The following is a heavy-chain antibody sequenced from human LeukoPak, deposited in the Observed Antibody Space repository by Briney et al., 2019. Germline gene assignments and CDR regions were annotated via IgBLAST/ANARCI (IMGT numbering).Heavy chain of an antibody. CDR2: TNPNSGGT. J-gene: IGHJ3*02. D-gene: IGHD2-2*01. Sequence: ASVKVSCKASGYTFTGYYMHWVRQAPGQGLEWMGWTNPNSGGTNYAQKFQGRVTMTRDTSISTAYMELSRLRSDDTAVYYCARGTLGYCSSTSCRSHAFDIWGQGTMVTVSS. CDR1: GYTFTGYY. V-gene: IGHV1-2*02. CDR3: ARGTLGYCSSTSCRSHAFDI.